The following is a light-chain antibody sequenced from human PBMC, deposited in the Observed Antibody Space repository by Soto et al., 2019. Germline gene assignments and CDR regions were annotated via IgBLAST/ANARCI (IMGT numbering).Light chain of an antibody. CDR3: AAWDDSLNAL. V-gene: IGLV1-44*01. CDR1: SSNIGAGYD. J-gene: IGLJ1*01. Sequence: SVLTQPPSVSGAPGQRVTISCTGSSSNIGAGYDVNWYQQLPGAAPKLLIYINDQRPSGVPDQFSGSKSGTSASLAISGLQPEDEADYYCAAWDDSLNALFGTGTKVTVL. CDR2: IND.